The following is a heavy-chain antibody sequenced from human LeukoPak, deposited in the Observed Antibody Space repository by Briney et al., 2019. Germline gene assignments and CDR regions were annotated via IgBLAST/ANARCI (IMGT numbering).Heavy chain of an antibody. CDR3: ARAPRGDYFDY. CDR1: GFTVSSNY. CDR2: IYSGGST. Sequence: GGSLRLSCAASGFTVSSNYMSWVRQALGKGLEWVSVIYSGGSTYYADSVKGRFTISRDNSKNTLYLQMNSLRAEDTAVYYCARAPRGDYFDYWGQGTLVTVSS. D-gene: IGHD3-10*01. V-gene: IGHV3-53*01. J-gene: IGHJ4*02.